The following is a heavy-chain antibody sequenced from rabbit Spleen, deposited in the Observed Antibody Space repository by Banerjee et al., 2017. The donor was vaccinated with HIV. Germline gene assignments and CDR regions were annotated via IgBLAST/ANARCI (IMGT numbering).Heavy chain of an antibody. J-gene: IGHJ6*01. D-gene: IGHD1-1*01. CDR2: IDPIFGAT. V-gene: IGHV1S7*01. CDR1: GFTLSSYY. Sequence: QLEESAGGLVQPGGSLKLSCKASGFTLSSYYMNWVRQAPGKGLEWIGYIDPIFGATYYATWVNGRFTISSHNAQNTLYLQLTSLTAADTATYFCVRGASSSGYYSLWGPGTLVTVS. CDR3: VRGASSSGYYSL.